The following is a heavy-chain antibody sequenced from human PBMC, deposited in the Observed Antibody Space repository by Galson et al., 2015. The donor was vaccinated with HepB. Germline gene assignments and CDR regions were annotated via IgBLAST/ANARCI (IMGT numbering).Heavy chain of an antibody. V-gene: IGHV3-48*04. Sequence: SLRLSCAASGFTFSSYSMNWVRQAPGKGLEWVSYISSSSSTIYYADSVKGRFTISRDNAKNSLYLQMNSLRAEDTAVYYCAGVGDYDFCSGYYWEAFDIWGQGTMVTVSS. CDR3: AGVGDYDFCSGYYWEAFDI. CDR1: GFTFSSYS. D-gene: IGHD3-3*01. J-gene: IGHJ3*02. CDR2: ISSSSSTI.